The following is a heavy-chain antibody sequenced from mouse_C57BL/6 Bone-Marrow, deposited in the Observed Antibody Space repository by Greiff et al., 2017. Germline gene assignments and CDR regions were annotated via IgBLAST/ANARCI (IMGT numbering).Heavy chain of an antibody. J-gene: IGHJ4*01. CDR2: IDPSDSYT. CDR3: ARLAGMDY. V-gene: IGHV1-69*01. Sequence: VQLQQPGAELVMPGASVKLSCKASGYTFTSYWMHWVKQRPGQGLEWIGEIDPSDSYTNYNQKFKGKSTLTVDKSSSTAYMQLSRLTSEDAAVYYCARLAGMDYWGQGTSVTVSS. CDR1: GYTFTSYW. D-gene: IGHD3-3*01.